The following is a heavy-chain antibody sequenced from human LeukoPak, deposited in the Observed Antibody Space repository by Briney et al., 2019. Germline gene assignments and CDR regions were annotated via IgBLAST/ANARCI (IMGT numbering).Heavy chain of an antibody. CDR3: ARDSGYSYGYYFDY. Sequence: SVKVSCKASGGTFSSYAISWVRQAPGQGLEWMGRIIPIFGIANYAQKFQGRVTITADKSTSTAYTELSSLRSEDTAVYYCARDSGYSYGYYFDYWGQGTLVTVSS. CDR1: GGTFSSYA. V-gene: IGHV1-69*04. D-gene: IGHD5-18*01. J-gene: IGHJ4*02. CDR2: IIPIFGIA.